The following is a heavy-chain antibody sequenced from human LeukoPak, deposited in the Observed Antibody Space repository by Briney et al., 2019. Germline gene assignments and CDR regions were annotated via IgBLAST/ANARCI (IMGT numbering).Heavy chain of an antibody. CDR3: ARGRQGAKTRYFDL. D-gene: IGHD1-26*01. Sequence: GESLRLSCAASGIIFSNYAMHWVRQGPGKGLECISTISSDGGSTYYANSVKGRFTISRDNSKNTLYLQMGSLRAEDMAVYYCARGRQGAKTRYFDLWGRGTRVTDSS. CDR1: GIIFSNYA. CDR2: ISSDGGST. V-gene: IGHV3-64*01. J-gene: IGHJ2*01.